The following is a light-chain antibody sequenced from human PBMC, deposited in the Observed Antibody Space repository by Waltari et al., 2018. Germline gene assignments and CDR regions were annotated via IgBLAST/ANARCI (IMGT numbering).Light chain of an antibody. CDR1: SSNIGSNY. Sequence: QSVLTQPPSVSGTPGQRVTISCSGSSSNIGSNYVHLYQHLPGTAPKLLIYRNKQRPSGVPDRFSGSKSGTSASLAISGLRSEDEADYYCAAWDDSLSGWVFGGGPKLTVL. CDR3: AAWDDSLSGWV. V-gene: IGLV1-47*01. J-gene: IGLJ3*02. CDR2: RNK.